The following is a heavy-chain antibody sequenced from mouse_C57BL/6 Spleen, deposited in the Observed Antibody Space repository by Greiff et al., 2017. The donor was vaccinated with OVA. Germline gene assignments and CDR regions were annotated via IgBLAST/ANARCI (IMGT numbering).Heavy chain of an antibody. V-gene: IGHV1-52*01. D-gene: IGHD1-1*01. Sequence: QVQLQQPGAELVRPGSSVKLSCKASGYTFTSYWMHWVKQRPIQGLEWIGNIDPSDSETHYNQKFKDKATLTVDKSSSTAYMQLSSLTSEDSAVYYCAREDGKRYFDVWGTGTTVTVSS. CDR2: IDPSDSET. J-gene: IGHJ1*03. CDR3: AREDGKRYFDV. CDR1: GYTFTSYW.